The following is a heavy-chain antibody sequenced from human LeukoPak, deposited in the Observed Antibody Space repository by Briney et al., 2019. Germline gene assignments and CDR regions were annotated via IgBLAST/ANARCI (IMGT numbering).Heavy chain of an antibody. Sequence: GGSLRLSCAASGFTFSSYSMIWVRQTPGKGLEWVSYTITGGSVIYYAASVKGRFTVSRDNAKNSLYLQMDSLRAEDTAVYYCARVRGVSLSVWYFDLWGRGTLVTVSS. CDR2: TITGGSVI. V-gene: IGHV3-48*03. CDR1: GFTFSSYS. J-gene: IGHJ2*01. CDR3: ARVRGVSLSVWYFDL. D-gene: IGHD3-10*01.